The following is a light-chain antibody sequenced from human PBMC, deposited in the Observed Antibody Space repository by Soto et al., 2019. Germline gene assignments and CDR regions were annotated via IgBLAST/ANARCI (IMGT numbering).Light chain of an antibody. J-gene: IGKJ5*01. CDR3: QQRSRWST. Sequence: IVVTQSAATLSLSPGERATLSCGASQSLXSFFVWYKQKPGQAPRVLIYXTSNRATGVPARFSGSGCGTDFTITISRLEPEYVAVYCCQQRSRWSTFGQGTRLEIK. V-gene: IGKV3-11*01. CDR1: QSLXSF. CDR2: XTS.